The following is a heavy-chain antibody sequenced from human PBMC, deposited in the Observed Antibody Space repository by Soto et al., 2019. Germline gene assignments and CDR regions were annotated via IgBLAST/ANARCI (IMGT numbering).Heavy chain of an antibody. Sequence: SETLSLTCTVSGGSITDYSWVWIRQPAGKGLEWIGRIFSSGSTNYNPSLKGRITMSLDTSKNQFSLKLNSATTTDTAVYFCARDQGVVVTADNWFDPWGQGILVTVSS. D-gene: IGHD2-21*02. CDR2: IFSSGST. V-gene: IGHV4-4*07. CDR1: GGSITDYS. J-gene: IGHJ5*02. CDR3: ARDQGVVVTADNWFDP.